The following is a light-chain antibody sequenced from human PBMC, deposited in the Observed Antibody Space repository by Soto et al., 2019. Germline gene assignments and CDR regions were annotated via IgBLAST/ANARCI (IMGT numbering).Light chain of an antibody. CDR1: SSDVGGYNY. J-gene: IGLJ3*02. CDR3: ISYTSSSTWV. CDR2: EVS. Sequence: QSALTQPASVSGSPGQSITISCTGTSSDVGGYNYVSWYQQHPGTAPKLMIYEVSNRHSGVSDRFSGSRSGNTASLTISGLQAEEESDYYCISYTSSSTWVFGGGTKLTVL. V-gene: IGLV2-14*01.